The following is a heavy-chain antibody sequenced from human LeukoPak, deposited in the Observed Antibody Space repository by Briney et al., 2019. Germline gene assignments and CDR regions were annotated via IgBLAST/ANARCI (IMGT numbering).Heavy chain of an antibody. V-gene: IGHV4-4*02. D-gene: IGHD6-19*01. CDR3: ARDLRSSGWSVDP. J-gene: IGHJ5*02. Sequence: SETLPLTCAVSGRSISSSNWWSWVRQPPGKGLEWIGEIYHSGSTNYNPSLKSRVTISVGKSKNQFSLKLSSVTAADTAVYYCARDLRSSGWSVDPWGQGTLVTVSS. CDR2: IYHSGST. CDR1: GRSISSSNW.